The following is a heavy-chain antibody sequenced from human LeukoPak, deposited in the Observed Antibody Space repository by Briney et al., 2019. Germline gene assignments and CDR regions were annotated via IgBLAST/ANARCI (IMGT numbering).Heavy chain of an antibody. J-gene: IGHJ6*02. CDR2: XXXXXXXX. D-gene: IGHD3-3*01. V-gene: IGHV1-18*01. CDR3: AREIHYDFWSGYYLREIYYYYGMDV. CDR1: GYTFTSYG. Sequence: ASVKVSCKASGYTFTSYGISWARQAPGQGLEWMXXXXXXXXXXXXXXKLQGRVTMTTDTSTSTAYMELRSLRSDDTAVYYCAREIHYDFWSGYYLREIYYYYGMDVWGQGTTVTVSS.